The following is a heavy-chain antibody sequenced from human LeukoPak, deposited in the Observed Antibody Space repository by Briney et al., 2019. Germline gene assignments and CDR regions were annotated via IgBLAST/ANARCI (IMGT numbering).Heavy chain of an antibody. D-gene: IGHD2-21*02. J-gene: IGHJ6*03. CDR3: ARASVVVTAWGPMDV. CDR1: GYTFTSYY. Sequence: GASVKVSCKASGYTFTSYYMHWVRQAPGQGLEWMGLINPSGGSTSYAQKFQGRVTMTRDTSTSTVYMELSSLRSEATAVHYCARASVVVTAWGPMDVWGKGTTVTVSS. V-gene: IGHV1-46*01. CDR2: INPSGGST.